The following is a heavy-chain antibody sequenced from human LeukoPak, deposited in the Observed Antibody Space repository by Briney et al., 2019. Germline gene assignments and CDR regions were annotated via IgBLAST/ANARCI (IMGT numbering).Heavy chain of an antibody. Sequence: GESLKISCKGSGYSFTSYWIGWVRQMPGKGLGWMGIIYPGDSDTRYSPSFQGQVTISADKSISTAYLQWSSLKASDTAMYYCARLISEVDLYYYYYYLDVWGKGTTVTVSS. CDR1: GYSFTSYW. J-gene: IGHJ6*03. CDR2: IYPGDSDT. D-gene: IGHD3/OR15-3a*01. V-gene: IGHV5-51*01. CDR3: ARLISEVDLYYYYYYLDV.